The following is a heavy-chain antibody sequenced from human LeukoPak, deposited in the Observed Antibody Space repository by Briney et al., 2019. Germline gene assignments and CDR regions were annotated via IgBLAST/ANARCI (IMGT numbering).Heavy chain of an antibody. V-gene: IGHV1-18*01. CDR1: GYTFRSYG. D-gene: IGHD2-2*01. CDR2: INAYNGHT. CDR3: ARVIEGSSTTRGYFDL. Sequence: ASVKVSCKASGYTFRSYGISWVRRAPGQGLEWVGWINAYNGHTTYAQKLQGRVTTTTDTSTNVVHMEVKNLRSDDTAVYYCARVIEGSSTTRGYFDLWGRGTMVIVSS. J-gene: IGHJ2*01.